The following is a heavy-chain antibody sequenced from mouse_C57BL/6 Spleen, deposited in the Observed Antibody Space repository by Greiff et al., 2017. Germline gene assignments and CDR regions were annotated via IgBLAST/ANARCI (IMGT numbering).Heavy chain of an antibody. J-gene: IGHJ2*01. V-gene: IGHV1-15*01. Sequence: QVQLKESGAELVRPGASVTLSCKASGYTFTDYEMHWVKQTPVHGLVWIGAIDPETGGTAYNQKFKGKAILTADKSSSTAYMELRSLTSEDSAVYYCTRRGGLGPIDYWGQGTTLTVSS. CDR3: TRRGGLGPIDY. CDR2: IDPETGGT. CDR1: GYTFTDYE. D-gene: IGHD4-1*01.